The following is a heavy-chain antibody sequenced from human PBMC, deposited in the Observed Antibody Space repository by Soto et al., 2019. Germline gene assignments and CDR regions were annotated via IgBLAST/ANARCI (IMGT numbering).Heavy chain of an antibody. CDR3: ARIKWGLDYYNGMDV. D-gene: IGHD1-26*01. J-gene: IGHJ6*02. V-gene: IGHV1-2*02. Sequence: QVQLVQSGAEVKKSGASVKVSCKASGYSVSDYFIQWVRQAPGQGLECVAWINPKTAATNYAKKFQGRVSLTWDTSFSTAYMEVTRLRPDDTAVYYCARIKWGLDYYNGMDVWGQGTTVIVSS. CDR2: INPKTAAT. CDR1: GYSVSDYF.